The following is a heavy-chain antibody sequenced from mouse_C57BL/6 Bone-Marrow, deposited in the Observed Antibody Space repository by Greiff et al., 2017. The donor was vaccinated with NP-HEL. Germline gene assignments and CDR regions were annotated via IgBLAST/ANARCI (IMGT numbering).Heavy chain of an antibody. J-gene: IGHJ2*01. CDR2: INPNSGTP. CDR3: ARGGEITTVNYFDY. D-gene: IGHD1-1*01. CDR1: GYSFTDYN. V-gene: IGHV1-39*01. Sequence: VQLQQSGPELVKPGASVKISCKASGYSFTDYNMTWVKQSNGKSLEWIGIINPNSGTPSYNQKFKGKATLTVDQSSSTAYMQLNSLTSEDSAVYYCARGGEITTVNYFDYWGQGTTLTVSS.